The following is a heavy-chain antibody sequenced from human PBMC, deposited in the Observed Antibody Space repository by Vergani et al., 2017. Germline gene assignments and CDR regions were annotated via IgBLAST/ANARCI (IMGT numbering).Heavy chain of an antibody. Sequence: QVQLVESGGGVVQPGRSLRLSCAASGFTFSSYGMHWVRQAPGKGLEWVAVIWYDGSNKCYADSVKGRFTISRDNSKNTLYLQMNSLRAEDTAVYYCAKEWGEMATITNLNWFDPWGQGTMVTVSS. D-gene: IGHD5-24*01. CDR2: IWYDGSNK. CDR3: AKEWGEMATITNLNWFDP. V-gene: IGHV3-33*06. CDR1: GFTFSSYG. J-gene: IGHJ5*02.